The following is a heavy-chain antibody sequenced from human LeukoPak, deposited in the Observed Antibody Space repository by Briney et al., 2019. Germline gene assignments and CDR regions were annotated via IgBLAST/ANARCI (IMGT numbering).Heavy chain of an antibody. CDR2: ISGSTNYI. V-gene: IGHV3-21*01. D-gene: IGHD3-10*01. Sequence: PGGSLRLSCAASGFAFSSYTMNWVRQAPGKGLEWVSSISGSTNYIYFADSVKGRFTISRDNAKNSLYLQMNSLRAEDTAVYYCARTYYYGSGSNDYWGQGTLATVSS. CDR3: ARTYYYGSGSNDY. J-gene: IGHJ4*02. CDR1: GFAFSSYT.